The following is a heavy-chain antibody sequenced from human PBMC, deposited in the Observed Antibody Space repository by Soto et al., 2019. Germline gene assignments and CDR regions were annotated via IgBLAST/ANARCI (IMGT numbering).Heavy chain of an antibody. CDR1: GYTFTSYG. CDR3: ARVYSNYADPPYYFDY. J-gene: IGHJ4*02. V-gene: IGHV1-18*01. CDR2: ISAYNGNT. Sequence: ASVKVSCKASGYTFTSYGISWVRQAPGQGLEWMGWISAYNGNTNYAQKLQGRVTMTTDTSTSTAYMELRSLRSDDTAVYYCARVYSNYADPPYYFDYWGQGTLVTVSS. D-gene: IGHD4-4*01.